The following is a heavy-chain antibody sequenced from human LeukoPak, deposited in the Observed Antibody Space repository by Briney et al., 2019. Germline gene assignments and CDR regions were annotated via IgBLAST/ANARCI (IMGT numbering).Heavy chain of an antibody. CDR2: IRYDGSNK. CDR3: AKSEYDILTGSDFGY. J-gene: IGHJ4*02. CDR1: GFTFSSYG. Sequence: GGSLRLSCAASGFTFSSYGMHWVRQAPGKGLEWVACIRYDGSNKYYADSVKGRFTISRDNSKNTLYLQMNSLRAEDTAVYYCAKSEYDILTGSDFGYWGQGTLVTVSS. V-gene: IGHV3-30*02. D-gene: IGHD3-9*01.